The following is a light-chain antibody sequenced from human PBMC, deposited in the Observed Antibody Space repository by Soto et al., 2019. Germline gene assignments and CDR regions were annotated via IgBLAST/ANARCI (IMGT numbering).Light chain of an antibody. Sequence: QSVLTQPRSVSGSPGQSVTISCTGTSSDVGGYNYVSWYQQHPGKAPKLMIYDVNKRPSGAPDRFSGSKSGNTASLTISGLQAEDEADYYCCSYAGSYTLVFGTGTKLTVL. V-gene: IGLV2-11*01. J-gene: IGLJ1*01. CDR1: SSDVGGYNY. CDR3: CSYAGSYTLV. CDR2: DVN.